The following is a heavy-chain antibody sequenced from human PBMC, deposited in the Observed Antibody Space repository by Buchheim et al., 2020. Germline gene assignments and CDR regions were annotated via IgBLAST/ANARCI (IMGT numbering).Heavy chain of an antibody. J-gene: IGHJ4*02. V-gene: IGHV1-8*01. Sequence: QVQLVQSGAEVKKPGASVKVSCKASGYTFTSYDINWVRQASGQGLEWMGWINPNSGNADSAQKFQGRVTMTTDTSTSTAYMELRGLRSEDTAVYYCARAGANYYDSGTYLYYFDYWGQRTL. CDR1: GYTFTSYD. CDR2: INPNSGNA. CDR3: ARAGANYYDSGTYLYYFDY. D-gene: IGHD3-10*01.